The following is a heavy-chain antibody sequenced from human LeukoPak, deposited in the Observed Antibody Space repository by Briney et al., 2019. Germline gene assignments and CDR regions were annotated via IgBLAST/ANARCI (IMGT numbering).Heavy chain of an antibody. V-gene: IGHV3-23*01. J-gene: IGHJ4*01. CDR3: AKGIYSSGWSYFDY. D-gene: IGHD6-19*01. Sequence: GSLRLSCAASGFTFSNSAMSWVRQAPGKGLEWVSTPSGSGITTYYADSVKGRFTISRDNSKNTLYLQMNSLSAEDTAVYYCAKGIYSSGWSYFDYWGHGTLVTVSS. CDR2: PSGSGITT. CDR1: GFTFSNSA.